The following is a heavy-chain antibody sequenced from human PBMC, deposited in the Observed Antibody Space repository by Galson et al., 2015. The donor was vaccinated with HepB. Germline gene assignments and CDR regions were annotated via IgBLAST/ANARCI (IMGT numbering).Heavy chain of an antibody. CDR2: VSGYDGSA. D-gene: IGHD1-7*01. J-gene: IGHJ6*02. Sequence: SCKASEFDFNKYGLSWVRQAPGQGLEWMGWVSGYDGSANYAPKFQGRVTMTTQASTGTAFMEMRSLRSDDTAVYYCARDSRLELQLNNYYSYGMDVWGQGTAVVVS. CDR1: EFDFNKYG. V-gene: IGHV1-18*01. CDR3: ARDSRLELQLNNYYSYGMDV.